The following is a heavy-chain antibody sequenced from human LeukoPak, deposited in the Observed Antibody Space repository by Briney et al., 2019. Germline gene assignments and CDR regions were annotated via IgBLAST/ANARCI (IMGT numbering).Heavy chain of an antibody. V-gene: IGHV3-21*04. J-gene: IGHJ5*02. CDR3: AKNGEVLSWFDP. CDR1: GFSFSTYY. Sequence: GGSLRLSCAASGFSFSTYYVNWVRQAPGKGLEWVSCISSSSTYIFYADSVRGRFAISRDNAKNSLYLQMNSLRAEDTAVYSCAKNGEVLSWFDPWGQGTLVTVSS. D-gene: IGHD3-10*01. CDR2: ISSSSTYI.